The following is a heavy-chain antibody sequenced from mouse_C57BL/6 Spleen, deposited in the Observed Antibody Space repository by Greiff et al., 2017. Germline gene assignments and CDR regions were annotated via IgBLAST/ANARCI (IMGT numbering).Heavy chain of an antibody. CDR3: ARGDYGNYEEVWFAY. CDR2: ISYDGSN. Sequence: VQLKESGPGLVKPSQSLSLTCSVTGYSITSGYYWNWIRQFPGNKLEWMGYISYDGSNNYNPSLKNRISITRDTSKNQFFLKLNSVTTEDTATYYCARGDYGNYEEVWFAYWGQGTLVTVSA. D-gene: IGHD2-1*01. J-gene: IGHJ3*01. CDR1: GYSITSGYY. V-gene: IGHV3-6*01.